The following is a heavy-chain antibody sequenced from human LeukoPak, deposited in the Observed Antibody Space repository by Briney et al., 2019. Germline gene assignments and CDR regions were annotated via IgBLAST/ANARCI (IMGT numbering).Heavy chain of an antibody. D-gene: IGHD3-10*01. CDR3: ARVTSGSSYRPFDY. J-gene: IGHJ4*02. CDR2: ISGSGGST. V-gene: IGHV3-23*01. Sequence: PGGSLRLSCAASGFTFSSYSMNWVRQAPGKGLEWVSAISGSGGSTYYADSVKGRFTISRDNSKNTLYLQMNSLRAEDTAVYYCARVTSGSSYRPFDYWGQGTLVTVSS. CDR1: GFTFSSYS.